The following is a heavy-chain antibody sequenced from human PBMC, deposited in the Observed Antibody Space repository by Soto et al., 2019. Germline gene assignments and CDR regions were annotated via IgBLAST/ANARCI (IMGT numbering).Heavy chain of an antibody. CDR1: GYTFTSYG. CDR3: ASHTTAVTEYWNFDL. CDR2: ISAYNGNT. V-gene: IGHV1-18*04. J-gene: IGHJ2*01. Sequence: GASVKVSCKASGYTFTSYGISWVRQAPGQGLEWMGWISAYNGNTNYAQKLQGRVTMTTDTSTSTDYMELRSLRSDDTAVYYCASHTTAVTEYWNFDLWRRGALVTVSS. D-gene: IGHD4-17*01.